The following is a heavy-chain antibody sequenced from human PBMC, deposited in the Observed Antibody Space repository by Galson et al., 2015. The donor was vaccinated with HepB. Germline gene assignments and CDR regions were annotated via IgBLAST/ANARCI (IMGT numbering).Heavy chain of an antibody. V-gene: IGHV3-11*03. Sequence: SLRLSCAASGFTFSDYYMSWIRQAPGKGLEWVSYISSSSSYTNYAYSVKGRFTISRDNAKNSLYLQMNSLRAEDTAVYYCASARWANQYSSGWGAFDIWGQGTMVTVSS. CDR2: ISSSSSYT. J-gene: IGHJ3*02. CDR1: GFTFSDYY. CDR3: ASARWANQYSSGWGAFDI. D-gene: IGHD6-19*01.